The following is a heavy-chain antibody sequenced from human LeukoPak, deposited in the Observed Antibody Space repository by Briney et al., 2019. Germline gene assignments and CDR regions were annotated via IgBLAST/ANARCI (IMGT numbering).Heavy chain of an antibody. CDR1: GGSISSYY. D-gene: IGHD3-10*01. J-gene: IGHJ6*03. Sequence: SETLSLTCTVSGGSISSYYWSWIRQPPGKGLEWIGYIYTSGSTNYNPSLKSRVTISVDTSKNQFSLKLSSVTAADTAVYYCARVVHYYYYMGVWGKGTTVTVSS. CDR3: ARVVHYYYYMGV. V-gene: IGHV4-4*09. CDR2: IYTSGST.